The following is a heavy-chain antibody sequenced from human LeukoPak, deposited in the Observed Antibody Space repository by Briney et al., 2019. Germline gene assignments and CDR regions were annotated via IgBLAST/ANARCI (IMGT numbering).Heavy chain of an antibody. CDR2: ISGSGGST. V-gene: IGHV3-23*01. Sequence: PGGSLRLSCAASGFTFSSYAMSWVRQPPGKGMEWVSGISGSGGSTHYADSVKGRFTISRDNSKKTLYLQMNSLRAEDTAVYYCAKGLLDSRYYGMDVWGQGTTVTVSS. CDR3: AKGLLDSRYYGMDV. J-gene: IGHJ6*02. D-gene: IGHD2-15*01. CDR1: GFTFSSYA.